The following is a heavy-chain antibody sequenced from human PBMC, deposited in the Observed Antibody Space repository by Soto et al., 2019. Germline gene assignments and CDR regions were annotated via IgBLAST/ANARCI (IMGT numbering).Heavy chain of an antibody. D-gene: IGHD2-15*01. CDR1: GSVFTAYS. CDR3: ARDASAVVSLDD. CDR2: INPNSGDT. J-gene: IGHJ4*02. V-gene: IGHV1-2*02. Sequence: XSVKVCCKHSGSVFTAYSMHLVRQAPRQGLEWLGWINPNSGDTIYAQKFQDRVTMTCDTSVSTAYLELSSLSSDDTALYYCARDASAVVSLDDWGQGTLVTVPS.